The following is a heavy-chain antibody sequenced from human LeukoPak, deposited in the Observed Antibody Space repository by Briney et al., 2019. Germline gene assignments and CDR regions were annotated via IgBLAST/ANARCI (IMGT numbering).Heavy chain of an antibody. CDR2: IYYSGST. Sequence: PSETLSLTCTVSGGSIGSSSYYWGWIRQPPGKGLEWIGSIYYSGSTYYNPPLKSRVTISVDTSKNHFSLKLSSVTAADTAVYYCATQGGFRTGFDPWGQGTLVTVSS. D-gene: IGHD3/OR15-3a*01. CDR1: GGSIGSSSYY. CDR3: ATQGGFRTGFDP. J-gene: IGHJ5*02. V-gene: IGHV4-39*01.